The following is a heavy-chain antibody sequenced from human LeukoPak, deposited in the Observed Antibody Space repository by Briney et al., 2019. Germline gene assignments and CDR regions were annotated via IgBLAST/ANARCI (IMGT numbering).Heavy chain of an antibody. Sequence: SVTLSLTCTVSGGSISSYYWSWIRQPAGKGLEWIGRIYTSGSTNYNPSLKSRVTMSVDTSKNQFSLKLSSVTAADTAVYYCARELYSSSWPAYNWFDPWGQGTLVTVSS. D-gene: IGHD6-13*01. CDR3: ARELYSSSWPAYNWFDP. CDR2: IYTSGST. V-gene: IGHV4-4*07. CDR1: GGSISSYY. J-gene: IGHJ5*02.